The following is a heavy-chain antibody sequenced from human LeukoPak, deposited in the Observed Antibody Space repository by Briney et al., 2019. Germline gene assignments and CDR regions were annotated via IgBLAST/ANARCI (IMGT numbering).Heavy chain of an antibody. CDR2: ISAYNGNT. J-gene: IGHJ6*02. CDR1: GYTFSSYG. Sequence: ASVTVSCKASGYTFSSYGISWVRQAPGQGLEWMGWISAYNGNTNYRQKLQGRVTMTTDTSTSTAYMDLRSLRSDDTAIYYCARASELGEWFGDLLYIWGQGTTVTVSS. CDR3: ARASELGEWFGDLLYI. V-gene: IGHV1-18*01. D-gene: IGHD3-10*01.